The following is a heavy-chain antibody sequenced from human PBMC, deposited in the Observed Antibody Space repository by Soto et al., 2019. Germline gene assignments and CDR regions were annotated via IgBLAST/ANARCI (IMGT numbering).Heavy chain of an antibody. V-gene: IGHV1-18*04. CDR1: GYTFTSYG. CDR2: ISAYNGNT. D-gene: IGHD2-2*01. J-gene: IGHJ6*02. Sequence: RASVKVSCKASGYTFTSYGISWARQAPGQELEWMGWISAYNGNTNYAQKLQGRVTMTTDTSTSTAYIELRSLRSDDTAVYYCASGLTSSNIPPDFWGQGTTVTVSS. CDR3: ASGLTSSNIPPDF.